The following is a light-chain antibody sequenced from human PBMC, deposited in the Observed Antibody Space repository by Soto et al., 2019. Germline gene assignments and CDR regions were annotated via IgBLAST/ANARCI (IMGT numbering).Light chain of an antibody. CDR2: GAS. V-gene: IGKV3-20*01. CDR1: LSVSSSY. J-gene: IGKJ1*01. Sequence: EIVLTQSPGTLSLSPGERATLSCRASLSVSSSYLAWYKQKPGQAPRLLIYGASSRATGIPDRFSGSGFGTDFTLTISRLEPEDFAVYYCQQYGSLLWTFGQGTKVDIK. CDR3: QQYGSLLWT.